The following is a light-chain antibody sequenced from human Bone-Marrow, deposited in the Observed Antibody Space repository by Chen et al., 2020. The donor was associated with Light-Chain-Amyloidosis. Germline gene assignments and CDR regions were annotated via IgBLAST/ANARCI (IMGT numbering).Light chain of an antibody. Sequence: SYVLTQPSSVSGAPGQTATIACGGNNIGSTSVHWYQQTPGQAPLLVVYDDSDRPSGIPERLSGSNSGNTATRIISRVEAGDEGVYYCQVWDRSSDRPVFGGGTMLTVL. V-gene: IGLV3-21*02. J-gene: IGLJ3*02. CDR3: QVWDRSSDRPV. CDR1: NIGSTS. CDR2: DDS.